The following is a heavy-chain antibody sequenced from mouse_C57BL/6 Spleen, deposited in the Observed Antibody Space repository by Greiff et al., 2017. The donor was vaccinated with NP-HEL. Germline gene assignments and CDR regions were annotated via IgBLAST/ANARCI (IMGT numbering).Heavy chain of an antibody. CDR2: INPNNGGT. V-gene: IGHV1-26*01. CDR3: AAGDYYSNFYY. J-gene: IGHJ2*01. Sequence: VQLQQSGPELVKPGASVKISCKASGYTFTDYYMNWVKQSHGKSLEWIGDINPNNGGTSYNQKFKGKATLTVDKSSSTAYMELRSLTSEDAAVYYCAAGDYYSNFYYWGQGTTLTVSS. CDR1: GYTFTDYY. D-gene: IGHD2-5*01.